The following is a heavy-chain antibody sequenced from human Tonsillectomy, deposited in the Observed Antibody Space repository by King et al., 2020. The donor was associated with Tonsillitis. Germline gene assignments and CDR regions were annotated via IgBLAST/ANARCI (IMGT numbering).Heavy chain of an antibody. CDR3: ARDKISGYSYGYFWFDP. V-gene: IGHV3-21*01. J-gene: IGHJ5*02. CDR2: ISSSSSYI. Sequence: VQLVESGGGLVKPGGSLRLSCAASGFTFSTYSMNWVRQAPGKGLEWVSSISSSSSYIYYADSVKGRFTISRDNAKNSLYLQMNSLRAEDTAVYYCARDKISGYSYGYFWFDPWGQGTLVTVSS. CDR1: GFTFSTYS. D-gene: IGHD5-18*01.